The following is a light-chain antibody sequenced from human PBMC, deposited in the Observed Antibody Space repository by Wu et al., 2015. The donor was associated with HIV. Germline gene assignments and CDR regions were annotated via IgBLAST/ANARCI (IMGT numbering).Light chain of an antibody. J-gene: IGKJ1*01. CDR1: QNVNNY. CDR2: DAS. CDR3: QQYGDSWT. Sequence: DIVLTQSPASLSLSPGERVTLSCRASQNVNNYLAWYQQKPGQAPRLLIYDASNRAKGIPTRFTGSGSGTDFSLTISSLEPEDSAVYYCQQYGDSWTFGRGTKVEIK. V-gene: IGKV3-11*01.